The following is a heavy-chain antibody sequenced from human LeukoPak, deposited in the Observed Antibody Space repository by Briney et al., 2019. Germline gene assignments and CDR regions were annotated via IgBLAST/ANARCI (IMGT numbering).Heavy chain of an antibody. D-gene: IGHD6-13*01. CDR1: GYTFTGYY. CDR3: ARDPIGSSWLRAFDY. V-gene: IGHV1-2*02. Sequence: ASVKVSCKASGYTFTGYYMHWVRQAPGQGLEWMGWINPDSGGTNYAQKFQGRVTMTRDTSISTAYMELSRLRSDDTAVYYCARDPIGSSWLRAFDYWGQGTLVTVSS. CDR2: INPDSGGT. J-gene: IGHJ4*02.